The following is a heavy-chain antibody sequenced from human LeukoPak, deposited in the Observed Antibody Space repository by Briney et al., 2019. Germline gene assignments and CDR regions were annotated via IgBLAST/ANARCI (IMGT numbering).Heavy chain of an antibody. CDR1: GFTFSNAW. CDR3: TTDSKGPDYGDYAY. Sequence: GGSLRLSCAASGFTFSNAWMSWVRQAPGKGLEWVGRIKSKTDGGTTDYAAPVKGRFTISRDDSKNTLYLQKNSLKTEDTAVYYCTTDSKGPDYGDYAYWGQGTLVTVSS. J-gene: IGHJ4*02. D-gene: IGHD4-17*01. CDR2: IKSKTDGGTT. V-gene: IGHV3-15*01.